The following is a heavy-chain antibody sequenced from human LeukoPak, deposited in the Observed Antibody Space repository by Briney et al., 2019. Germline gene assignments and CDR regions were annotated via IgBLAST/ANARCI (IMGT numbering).Heavy chain of an antibody. J-gene: IGHJ4*02. CDR1: GFTFSSYE. V-gene: IGHV3-48*03. CDR2: ISSSGSTI. Sequence: GGSLRLSCAASGFTFSSYEMNWVRQAPGKGLEWVSYISSSGSTIYYADSVKGRFTISRDNAKNSLFLQMNSLRAEDTALYYCAKSGTYSSSSGYLDSWGQGTLVTVSS. D-gene: IGHD6-6*01. CDR3: AKSGTYSSSSGYLDS.